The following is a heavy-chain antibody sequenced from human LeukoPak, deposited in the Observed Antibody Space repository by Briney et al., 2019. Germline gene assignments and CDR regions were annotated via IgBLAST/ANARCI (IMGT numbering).Heavy chain of an antibody. D-gene: IGHD4-17*01. Sequence: SETLSLTCTVSGGSISSYYWSWIRQPAGKGLEWIGRIYTSGSTNYNPSLKSRVTMSVDTSKSQFSLKLSSVTAADTAVYYCARDYGDYVAGWFDPWGQGTLVTVSS. CDR2: IYTSGST. CDR1: GGSISSYY. CDR3: ARDYGDYVAGWFDP. V-gene: IGHV4-4*07. J-gene: IGHJ5*02.